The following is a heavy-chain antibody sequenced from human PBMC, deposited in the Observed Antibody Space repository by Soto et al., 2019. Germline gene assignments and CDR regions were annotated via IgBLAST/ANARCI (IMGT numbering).Heavy chain of an antibody. CDR2: IYHSGST. D-gene: IGHD3-10*01. CDR1: GGSISSKNW. V-gene: IGHV4-4*02. J-gene: IGHJ4*02. Sequence: SETLSLTCAVSGGSISSKNWWSWARHPPGKGLEGIGEIYHSGSTKYHPSLQSRVTISVYKSKNQFSLKLTSVTAFFTAVYYCAISGVVRHWGQGTLVAV. CDR3: AISGVVRH.